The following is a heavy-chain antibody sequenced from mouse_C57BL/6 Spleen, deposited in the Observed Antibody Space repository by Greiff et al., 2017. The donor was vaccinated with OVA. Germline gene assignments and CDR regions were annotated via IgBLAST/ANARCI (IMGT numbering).Heavy chain of an antibody. CDR1: GYTFTSYW. CDR2: IDPSDSET. CDR3: ARGGDYAWFAY. J-gene: IGHJ3*01. V-gene: IGHV1-52*01. Sequence: VQLQQPGAELVRPGSSVKLSCKASGYTFTSYWMHWVKQRPIQGLEWIGNIDPSDSETHYNQKFKDKATLTVDKSSSTAYMQLSSLTSEDSAVYDCARGGDYAWFAYWGQGTLVTVSA. D-gene: IGHD2-4*01.